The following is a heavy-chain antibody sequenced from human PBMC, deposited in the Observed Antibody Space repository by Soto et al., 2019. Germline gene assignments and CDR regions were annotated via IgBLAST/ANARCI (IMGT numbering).Heavy chain of an antibody. D-gene: IGHD3-16*01. CDR1: GGSFSGYY. V-gene: IGHV4-34*01. J-gene: IGHJ6*02. CDR2: INHSGST. CDR3: ARRGEGKTYYYYYGMDV. Sequence: SETLSLTCAVYGGSFSGYYWSWIRQPPGKGLEWIGEINHSGSTNYNPSLKSRVTISVDTSKNQFSLKLSSVTAADTAVYYRARRGEGKTYYYYYGMDVWGQGTTVTVSS.